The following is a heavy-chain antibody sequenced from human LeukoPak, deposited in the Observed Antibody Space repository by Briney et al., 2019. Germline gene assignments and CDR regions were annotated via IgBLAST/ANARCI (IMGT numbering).Heavy chain of an antibody. Sequence: PSETLSLTCTVSGGSISSSSYYWGWIRQPPGKGLEWIGSIYYSGSTYYNPSLKSRVTISVDTSKNQFSLKLSSVTAADTAVYYCARLRGFGADYYYYYMDVWGKGTTVTVSS. CDR3: ARLRGFGADYYYYYMDV. D-gene: IGHD3-10*01. V-gene: IGHV4-39*07. CDR2: IYYSGST. J-gene: IGHJ6*03. CDR1: GGSISSSSYY.